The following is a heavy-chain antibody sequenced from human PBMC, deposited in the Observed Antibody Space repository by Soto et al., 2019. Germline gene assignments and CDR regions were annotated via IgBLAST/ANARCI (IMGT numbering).Heavy chain of an antibody. CDR1: GFTFSSYA. D-gene: IGHD2-2*02. V-gene: IGHV3-23*01. CDR3: AKEHCSSTSCYRYHYFDY. Sequence: GSLRLSCAASGFTFSSYAMSWVRQAPGKGLEWVSAISGSGGSTYYADSVKGRFTISRDNSKNTLYLQMNSLRAEDTAVYYCAKEHCSSTSCYRYHYFDYWGQGTLVTVSS. CDR2: ISGSGGST. J-gene: IGHJ4*02.